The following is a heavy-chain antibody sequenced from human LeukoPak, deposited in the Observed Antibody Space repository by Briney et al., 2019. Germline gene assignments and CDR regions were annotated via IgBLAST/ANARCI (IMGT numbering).Heavy chain of an antibody. CDR1: DYTFSSDG. Sequence: ASVKVSCKTSDYTFSSDGFTWVRQAPGKGLEWMGWINAYNGNKNYAPKFQGRVTLTTDTSTNTAYTDLRSLRSEDTAIYYCANRGQQLYDYWGQGTLVTVSS. D-gene: IGHD2-8*01. CDR2: INAYNGNK. V-gene: IGHV1-18*01. CDR3: ANRGQQLYDY. J-gene: IGHJ4*02.